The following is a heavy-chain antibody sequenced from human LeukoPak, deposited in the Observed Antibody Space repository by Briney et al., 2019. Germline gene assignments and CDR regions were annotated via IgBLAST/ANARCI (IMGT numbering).Heavy chain of an antibody. Sequence: PSETLSLTCTVSGGSIRSSSHNWDWIRQPPGKGLEYIGSIFYSGSTYYNPSLTSRVTISVDTSKNQFSLKLSSVTAADTAVYYCARRPKQPGFWSGYDDYWGQGILVTVSP. CDR2: IFYSGST. CDR3: ARRPKQPGFWSGYDDY. V-gene: IGHV4-39*01. CDR1: GGSIRSSSHN. D-gene: IGHD3-3*01. J-gene: IGHJ4*02.